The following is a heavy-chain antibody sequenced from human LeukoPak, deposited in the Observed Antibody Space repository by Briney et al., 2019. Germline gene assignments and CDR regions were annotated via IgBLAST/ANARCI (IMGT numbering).Heavy chain of an antibody. CDR3: ARDLLGYCSSTSCYFDY. J-gene: IGHJ4*02. CDR2: IIPIFGTA. Sequence: ASVKVSCKASGGTFSSYAISWVRQAPGQELEWMGGIIPIFGTANYAQKFQGRVTITADESTSTAYMELSSLRSEDTAVYYCARDLLGYCSSTSCYFDYWGQGTLVTVSS. D-gene: IGHD2-2*01. V-gene: IGHV1-69*13. CDR1: GGTFSSYA.